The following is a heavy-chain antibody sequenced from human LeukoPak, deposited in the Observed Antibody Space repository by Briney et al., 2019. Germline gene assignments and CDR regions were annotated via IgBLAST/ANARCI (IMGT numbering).Heavy chain of an antibody. CDR1: GFTFISYS. J-gene: IGHJ4*02. V-gene: IGHV3-48*02. D-gene: IGHD1-26*01. CDR3: ARAWYSWGYYFDY. Sequence: GGSLRLSCAASGFTFISYSINWVRQAPGKGLEWVSYISSSSSTIFYADSVKGRFTISRDNAKNSLYLQMHSLRDEDTAVYYCARAWYSWGYYFDYWGQGTLVTVSS. CDR2: ISSSSSTI.